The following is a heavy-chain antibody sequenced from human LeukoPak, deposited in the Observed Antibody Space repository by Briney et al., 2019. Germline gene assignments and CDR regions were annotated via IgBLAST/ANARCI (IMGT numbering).Heavy chain of an antibody. V-gene: IGHV3-73*01. CDR1: GFTFSGSA. Sequence: GGSLGLSCAASGFTFSGSAMHWVRQASGKGLEWVGRIRSKANSYATAYAASVKGRFTISRDDSKNTAYLQMNSLKTEDTAVYYCTSSAAGRRGGYWGQGTLVTVSS. CDR3: TSSAAGRRGGY. J-gene: IGHJ4*02. D-gene: IGHD6-13*01. CDR2: IRSKANSYAT.